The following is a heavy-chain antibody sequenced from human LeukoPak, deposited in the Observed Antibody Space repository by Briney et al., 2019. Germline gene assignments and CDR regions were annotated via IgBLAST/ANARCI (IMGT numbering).Heavy chain of an antibody. J-gene: IGHJ3*02. Sequence: PGGSLRLSCAASGFTFSSYAMSWVRQAPGKGLEWVSAISGSGGSTYYADSVKGRFTISRDNSKNTLYLQMNSLRAEDTAVYYCAKAFLYDFWSGYSDAFDIWGQGTMVTVSS. CDR1: GFTFSSYA. V-gene: IGHV3-23*01. CDR3: AKAFLYDFWSGYSDAFDI. D-gene: IGHD3-3*01. CDR2: ISGSGGST.